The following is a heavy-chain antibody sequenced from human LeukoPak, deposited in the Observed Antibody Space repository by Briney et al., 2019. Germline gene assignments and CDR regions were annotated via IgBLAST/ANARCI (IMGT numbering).Heavy chain of an antibody. CDR2: SSTSSSYI. CDR3: ARGGDNYYSYYYMDV. V-gene: IGHV3-21*01. J-gene: IGHJ6*03. Sequence: GGSLRLSCAASGFTFSRHSVNWVRQAPGKGLEWVSSSSTSSSYIYYADSVKGRFTISRDNAKNSLYLQMNSLRAEDTAVYYCARGGDNYYSYYYMDVWGKGTTVTVSS. CDR1: GFTFSRHS. D-gene: IGHD2-15*01.